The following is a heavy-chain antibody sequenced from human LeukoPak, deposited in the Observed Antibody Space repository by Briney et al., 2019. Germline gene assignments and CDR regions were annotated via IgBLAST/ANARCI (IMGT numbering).Heavy chain of an antibody. D-gene: IGHD3-22*01. Sequence: GGSLRLSCAVSGFTLSSYSMKWVRQAPGKGLEWVSSISSSSSYIYYADSVKGRFTISRDNAKNSLYLQMNSLRAEDTAVYYCARGFYDSSGYYYVRYYWGQGTLVTVSS. V-gene: IGHV3-21*01. CDR2: ISSSSSYI. J-gene: IGHJ4*02. CDR3: ARGFYDSSGYYYVRYY. CDR1: GFTLSSYS.